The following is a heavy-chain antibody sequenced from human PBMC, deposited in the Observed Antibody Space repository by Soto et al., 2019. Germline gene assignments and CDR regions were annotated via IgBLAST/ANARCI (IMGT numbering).Heavy chain of an antibody. CDR1: GYSFTSYW. D-gene: IGHD6-13*01. Sequence: GESLKISCKGSGYSFTSYWIIWVRQMPGKGLEWMGRIDPSDSYTNYSPSFQGHVTISADKSISTAYLQWSSLKASDTAMYYCARQDSSTLYYYYGMDVWGQGTTVTVSS. V-gene: IGHV5-10-1*01. CDR3: ARQDSSTLYYYYGMDV. J-gene: IGHJ6*02. CDR2: IDPSDSYT.